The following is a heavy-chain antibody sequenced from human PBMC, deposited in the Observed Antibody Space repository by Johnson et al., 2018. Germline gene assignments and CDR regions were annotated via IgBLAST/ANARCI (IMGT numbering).Heavy chain of an antibody. D-gene: IGHD3-16*01. J-gene: IGHJ4*02. CDR3: ARLGWGRVDY. CDR1: GFTFSSYW. CDR2: MNRDGSGR. Sequence: VQLVESGGGLVQPGGPLRLSCAASGFTFSSYWMHWVRQAPGTGLVWVSRMNRDGSGRSYADSVKGRLTISRDNAKNTLYQQRNSLRAEDTAVYYWARLGWGRVDYWGQGTLVSVSS. V-gene: IGHV3-74*02.